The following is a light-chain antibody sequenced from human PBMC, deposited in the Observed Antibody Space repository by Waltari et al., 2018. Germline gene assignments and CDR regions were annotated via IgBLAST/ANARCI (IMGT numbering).Light chain of an antibody. V-gene: IGLV2-14*01. Sequence: QSALTQPASVSGSPGQSITLSCTGTSSDVGASNSVSLYQQHPGKAPQLMLYEVSNRPSGISNRFSGSKSGYTASLTIAGLQAEDEAEDYCRSYTSSTTLLYVFGTGTKVTVL. J-gene: IGLJ1*01. CDR1: SSDVGASNS. CDR2: EVS. CDR3: RSYTSSTTLLYV.